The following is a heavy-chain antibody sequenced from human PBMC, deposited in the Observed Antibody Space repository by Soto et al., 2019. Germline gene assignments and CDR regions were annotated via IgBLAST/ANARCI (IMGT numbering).Heavy chain of an antibody. CDR1: GFTFSRYA. V-gene: IGHV3-23*01. Sequence: EVHLLESGGGFIQPGGSLRLSCAASGFTFSRYALSWVRQAPGKGLEWVSAISPSGGSTYWADSVKGRFTISRDNLKNTLYRQMNSLRAEDTAVYYCAKYGECSGGSCYGSLDYWGQGTLVTVSS. D-gene: IGHD2-15*01. CDR2: ISPSGGST. J-gene: IGHJ4*02. CDR3: AKYGECSGGSCYGSLDY.